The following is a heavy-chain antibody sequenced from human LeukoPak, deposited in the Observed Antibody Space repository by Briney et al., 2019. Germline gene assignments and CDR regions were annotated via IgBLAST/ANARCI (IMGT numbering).Heavy chain of an antibody. V-gene: IGHV1-18*01. CDR3: AREATYYDFWSGYYTGREQEFDAFDI. Sequence: VASVKVSCKASGYTFTSYGISWVRQAPGQGLEWMGWISAYNGNTNYAQKLQGRATMTTDTSTRTAYMELRSLRSDDTAVYYCAREATYYDFWSGYYTGREQEFDAFDIWGQGTMVTVSS. D-gene: IGHD3-3*01. CDR1: GYTFTSYG. CDR2: ISAYNGNT. J-gene: IGHJ3*02.